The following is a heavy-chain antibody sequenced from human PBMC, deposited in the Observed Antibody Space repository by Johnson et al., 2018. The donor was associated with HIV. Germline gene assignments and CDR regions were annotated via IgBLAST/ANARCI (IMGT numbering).Heavy chain of an antibody. V-gene: IGHV3-64*04. Sequence: MHWVRQAPGKGLEYVSAISSNKYFADSVKGRHTVSRDSSRNSLYLQMNSLRAEDTAVYYCARGGYGEVFDIWGQGTMVTVSS. CDR3: ARGGYGEVFDI. J-gene: IGHJ3*02. CDR2: ISSNK. D-gene: IGHD4-17*01.